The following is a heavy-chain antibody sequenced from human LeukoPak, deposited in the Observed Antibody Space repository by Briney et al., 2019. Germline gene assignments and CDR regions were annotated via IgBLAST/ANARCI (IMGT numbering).Heavy chain of an antibody. D-gene: IGHD6-19*01. J-gene: IGHJ4*02. CDR2: IDHSGST. Sequence: SETLSLTCAVYGGSFSGYYWSWIRQPPGEGLEWIGEIDHSGSTNYNPSLKSRVALSVGTSKNQFSLKLSSVTAADTAVYYCARRRSSGWYYFDYRGQGSLVPVSS. CDR3: ARRRSSGWYYFDY. CDR1: GGSFSGYY. V-gene: IGHV4-34*01.